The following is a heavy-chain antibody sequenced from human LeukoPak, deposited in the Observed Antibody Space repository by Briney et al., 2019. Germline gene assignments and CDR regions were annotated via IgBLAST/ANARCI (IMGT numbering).Heavy chain of an antibody. CDR2: IRNKANSYET. CDR1: GFSFSDSS. D-gene: IGHD2-15*01. J-gene: IGHJ4*02. V-gene: IGHV3-73*01. Sequence: GGSLRLSCAASGFSFSDSSMHWVRQASGKGLEWVGRIRNKANSYETEYAASGKGRFTISRDDSKNTAYLQMNSMKTDDTGVYYCRRQILSCSGGCYVDDWGQGTLVTVSS. CDR3: RRQILSCSGGCYVDD.